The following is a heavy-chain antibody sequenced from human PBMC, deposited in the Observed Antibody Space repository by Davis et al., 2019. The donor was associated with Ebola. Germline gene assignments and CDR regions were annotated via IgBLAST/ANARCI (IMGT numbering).Heavy chain of an antibody. V-gene: IGHV4-59*01. CDR1: GGSISSYY. J-gene: IGHJ4*02. CDR3: ARGNDDYLSLDY. D-gene: IGHD4-17*01. CDR2: IYYSGST. Sequence: SETLSLTCTVSGGSISSYYWSWIRQPPGKGLEWIGYIYYSGSTNYNPSLKSRVTISVDTSKNQFSLKLSSVTAADTAVYYCARGNDDYLSLDYWGQGTLVTVSS.